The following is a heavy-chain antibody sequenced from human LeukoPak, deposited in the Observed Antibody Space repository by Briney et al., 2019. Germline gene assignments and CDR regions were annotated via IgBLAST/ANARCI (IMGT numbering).Heavy chain of an antibody. V-gene: IGHV4-30-2*01. Sequence: PSETLSLTCAVYGGSLSGYYWSWIRQPPGKGLEWIGYIYHSGSTYYNPSLKSRVTISVDRSKNQFSLKLSSVTAADTAVYYCARASDTAMASFAFDIWGQGTMVTVSS. CDR3: ARASDTAMASFAFDI. CDR1: GGSLSGYY. D-gene: IGHD5-18*01. CDR2: IYHSGST. J-gene: IGHJ3*02.